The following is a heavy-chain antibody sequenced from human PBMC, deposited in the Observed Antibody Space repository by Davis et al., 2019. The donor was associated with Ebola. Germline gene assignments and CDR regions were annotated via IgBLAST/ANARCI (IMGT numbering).Heavy chain of an antibody. CDR1: GGSISSSSYY. V-gene: IGHV4-39*02. CDR3: ARGHRPRLVLRGILGAFDS. J-gene: IGHJ4*02. D-gene: IGHD3-10*01. Sequence: SETLSLTCTVSGGSISSSSYYWGWIRQPPGKGLEWIGSIYYSGSTYYNPSLKSRLTMTVDTSKNHFSLNLNSVTAADTAVYYCARGHRPRLVLRGILGAFDSWGQGILVTVSP. CDR2: IYYSGST.